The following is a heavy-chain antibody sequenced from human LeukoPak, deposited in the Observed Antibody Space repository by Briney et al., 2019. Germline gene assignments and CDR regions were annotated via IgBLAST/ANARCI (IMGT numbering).Heavy chain of an antibody. D-gene: IGHD3-10*01. CDR2: ISSSSSYI. V-gene: IGHV3-21*01. CDR3: ARDKRSGYYYMDV. Sequence: AGSLRLSCAASGFTLSSYSMLWVRQAPGRGLEGVSSISSSSSYIYYADSVKGRFTISSDNAKNSLYLQMNSLRAEDTAVYYCARDKRSGYYYMDVWGKGTTVTVSS. J-gene: IGHJ6*03. CDR1: GFTLSSYS.